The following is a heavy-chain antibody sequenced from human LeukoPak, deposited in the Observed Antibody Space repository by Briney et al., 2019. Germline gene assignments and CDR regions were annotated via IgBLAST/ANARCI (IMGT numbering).Heavy chain of an antibody. V-gene: IGHV4-30-4*08. Sequence: SETLSLTCTVSGGSISSGDYYRSWIRQPPEKGLEWIGYIYYSGSTYYNSSLKSRVTISIDTSRNQFSLKLSSVTAADAAMYYCARMYYDPYYIDYWGQGILVTVSS. D-gene: IGHD3-3*01. CDR1: GGSISSGDYY. J-gene: IGHJ4*02. CDR3: ARMYYDPYYIDY. CDR2: IYYSGST.